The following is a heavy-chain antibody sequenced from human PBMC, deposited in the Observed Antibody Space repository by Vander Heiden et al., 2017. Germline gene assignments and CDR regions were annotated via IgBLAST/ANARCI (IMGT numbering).Heavy chain of an antibody. CDR1: GFTFRSYG. CDR2: IWYDGSNK. J-gene: IGHJ4*02. D-gene: IGHD3-3*01. V-gene: IGHV3-33*01. Sequence: QVQLVESGGGVVQPGRSLRLSCAASGFTFRSYGMHWVRQAPGKGLEWVAVIWYDGSNKYYADSVKGRFTISRDNSKNTLYLQMNSLRAEDTAVYYCARPHYDFWSAFSFGYWGQGTLVTVSS. CDR3: ARPHYDFWSAFSFGY.